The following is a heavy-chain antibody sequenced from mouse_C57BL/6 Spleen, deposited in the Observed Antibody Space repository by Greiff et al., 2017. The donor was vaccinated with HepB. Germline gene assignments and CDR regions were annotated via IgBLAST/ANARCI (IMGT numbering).Heavy chain of an antibody. V-gene: IGHV2-2*01. D-gene: IGHD1-1*01. J-gene: IGHJ2*01. Sequence: QVQLKESGPGLVQPSQSLSITCTVSGFSLTSYGVHWVRQSPGKGLEWLGVIWSGGSTDYNAAFISRLSISKDNSKSQVFFKMNSLQADDTAIYYCARGGYYDTLYYFDYWGQGTTLTVSS. CDR3: ARGGYYDTLYYFDY. CDR1: GFSLTSYG. CDR2: IWSGGST.